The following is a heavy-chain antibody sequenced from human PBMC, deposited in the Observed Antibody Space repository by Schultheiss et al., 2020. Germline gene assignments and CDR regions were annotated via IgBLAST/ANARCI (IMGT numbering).Heavy chain of an antibody. D-gene: IGHD4-17*01. Sequence: SQSLSLTCAVYGGSFSGYYWSWIRQPPGKGLEWIGEINHSGSTNYNPSLKSRVTISVDTSKNQFSLKLSSVTAADTAVYYCARGKVTTWSSRFNWFDPWGQGSLVT. CDR3: ARGKVTTWSSRFNWFDP. CDR2: INHSGST. CDR1: GGSFSGYY. V-gene: IGHV4-34*01. J-gene: IGHJ5*02.